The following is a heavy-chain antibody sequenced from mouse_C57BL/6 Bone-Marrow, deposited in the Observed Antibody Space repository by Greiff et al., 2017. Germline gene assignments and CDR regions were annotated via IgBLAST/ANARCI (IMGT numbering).Heavy chain of an antibody. CDR1: GYTFTSYW. CDR2: IDPSDSYT. V-gene: IGHV1-50*01. CDR3: ASITTVVATGYYAMDY. D-gene: IGHD1-1*01. Sequence: QVQLQQSGAELVKPGASVKLSCKASGYTFTSYWVQWVKQRPGQGLEWIGEIDPSDSYTNYNQKFKGKATLTVDTSSSTAYVQLSSLTSEDSAVYYCASITTVVATGYYAMDYGGQGTSVTVSS. J-gene: IGHJ4*01.